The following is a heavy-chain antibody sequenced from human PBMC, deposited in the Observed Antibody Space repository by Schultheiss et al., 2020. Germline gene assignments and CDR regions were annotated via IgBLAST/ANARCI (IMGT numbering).Heavy chain of an antibody. V-gene: IGHV3-7*01. CDR1: GFTFSRYW. D-gene: IGHD6-25*01. CDR3: ARDAPAAGTPFYYGMDV. J-gene: IGHJ6*04. Sequence: GGSLRLSCAASGFTFSRYWMSWVRQAPGKGLEWVANIKQDGSEKYYVDSVKGRFTISRDNAKNSLYLQMNSLRAEDTAVFFCARDAPAAGTPFYYGMDVWGKGTTVTVSS. CDR2: IKQDGSEK.